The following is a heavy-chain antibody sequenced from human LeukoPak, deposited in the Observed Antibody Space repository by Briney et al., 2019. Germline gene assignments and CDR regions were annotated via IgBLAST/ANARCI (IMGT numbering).Heavy chain of an antibody. Sequence: GGSLRLSCAASGFTFSSYGMHWVRQAPGKGLEWVAVIWYDGSNKYYADSVKGRFTISRDNSKNTLYLQMNSLRAEDTAVYYCARGPRGYYDSSGYYCDYWGQGTLVTVSS. D-gene: IGHD3-22*01. CDR1: GFTFSSYG. CDR3: ARGPRGYYDSSGYYCDY. J-gene: IGHJ4*02. CDR2: IWYDGSNK. V-gene: IGHV3-33*01.